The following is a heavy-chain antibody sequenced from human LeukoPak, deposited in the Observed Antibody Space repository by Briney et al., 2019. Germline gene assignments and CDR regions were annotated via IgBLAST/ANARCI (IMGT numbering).Heavy chain of an antibody. J-gene: IGHJ4*02. Sequence: ASVKVSCKASGYTFTGYYMHWVRQAPGQGLEWMGWINPNSGGTNYAQKLQGRVTMTTDTSTSTAYMELRSLRSDDTAVYYCAREGSGSYYPQMPFDYWGQGTLVTVSS. D-gene: IGHD1-26*01. CDR1: GYTFTGYY. CDR2: INPNSGGT. V-gene: IGHV1-2*02. CDR3: AREGSGSYYPQMPFDY.